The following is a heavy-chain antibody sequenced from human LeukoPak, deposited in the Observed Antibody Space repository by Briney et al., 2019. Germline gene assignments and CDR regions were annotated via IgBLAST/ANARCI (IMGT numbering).Heavy chain of an antibody. D-gene: IGHD6-13*01. V-gene: IGHV4-34*01. CDR1: GGSFSGYY. CDR2: INHSGST. CDR3: ARSPTLAAAGILGYYFDH. Sequence: PLETLSLTCAVYGGSFSGYYWSWIRQPPGKGLEWIGEINHSGSTNYNPSLKSRVTISVDTSKNQFSLKLSSVTAADTAVYYCARSPTLAAAGILGYYFDHWGQGTLVTVSS. J-gene: IGHJ4*02.